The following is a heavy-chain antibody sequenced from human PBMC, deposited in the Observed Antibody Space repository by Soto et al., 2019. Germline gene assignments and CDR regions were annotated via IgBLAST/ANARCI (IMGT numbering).Heavy chain of an antibody. CDR2: ISGSGGST. CDR1: GFTFSSYA. V-gene: IGHV3-23*01. D-gene: IGHD3-16*01. CDR3: AKDLGEGARGRLPRMFDY. Sequence: EVQLLESGGGLVQPGGSLRLSCAASGFTFSSYAMSWVRQAPGKGLEWVSAISGSGGSTYYADSVKGRFTISRDNSKNTLYLQMNSLRAEDTAVYYCAKDLGEGARGRLPRMFDYWGQGTLVTVSS. J-gene: IGHJ4*02.